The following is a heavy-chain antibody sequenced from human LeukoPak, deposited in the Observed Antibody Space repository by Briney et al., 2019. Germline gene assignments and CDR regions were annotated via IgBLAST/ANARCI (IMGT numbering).Heavy chain of an antibody. CDR3: ARVGWLRLGRYYMDV. V-gene: IGHV4-59*01. J-gene: IGHJ6*03. D-gene: IGHD5-12*01. Sequence: SETLSLTCTVSGGSNSSYYWSWIRQPPGKGLEWIGYIYYSGSTNYNPSLKSRVTISVDTSKNQFSLKLSSVTAADTAVYYCARVGWLRLGRYYMDVWGKGTTVTVSS. CDR1: GGSNSSYY. CDR2: IYYSGST.